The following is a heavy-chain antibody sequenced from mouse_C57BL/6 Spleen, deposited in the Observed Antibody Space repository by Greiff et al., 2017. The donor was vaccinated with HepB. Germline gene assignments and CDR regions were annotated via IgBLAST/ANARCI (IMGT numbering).Heavy chain of an antibody. Sequence: VQLQQSGAELVMPGASVKLSCKASGYTFTSYWMHWVKQRPGQGLEWIGEIDPSDSYTNYNQKFKGKSTLTVDKSSSTAYMQLSSLTSEDSAVYYFARQWGTLHYFDYWGQGTTLTVSS. CDR2: IDPSDSYT. V-gene: IGHV1-69*01. D-gene: IGHD1-3*01. CDR1: GYTFTSYW. CDR3: ARQWGTLHYFDY. J-gene: IGHJ2*01.